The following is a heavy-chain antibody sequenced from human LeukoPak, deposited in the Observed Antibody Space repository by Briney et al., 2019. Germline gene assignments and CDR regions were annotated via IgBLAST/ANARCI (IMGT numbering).Heavy chain of an antibody. V-gene: IGHV3-30*02. CDR2: IRYDGSNK. CDR1: GFTFSSFG. CDR3: AKTSVHCSGGSCYSSD. Sequence: PGGSLRLSCAASGFTFSSFGMHWVRQAPGKGLEWVAFIRYDGSNKYYADSVKGRFTIARDNSKNTLYLQMNSRRAEDTAVYYCAKTSVHCSGGSCYSSDWGQGTLVTVSS. J-gene: IGHJ4*02. D-gene: IGHD2-15*01.